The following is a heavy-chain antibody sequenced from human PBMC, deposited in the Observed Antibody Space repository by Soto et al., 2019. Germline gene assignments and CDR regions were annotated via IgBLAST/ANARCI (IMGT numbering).Heavy chain of an antibody. CDR1: GFTFNIYW. CDR3: ARDNWNSY. J-gene: IGHJ4*02. CDR2: IDNDGSAT. V-gene: IGHV3-74*01. D-gene: IGHD1-1*01. Sequence: GGSLRLSCVASGFTFNIYWMHWVRQAPGKGLEWVSRIDNDGSATTYADSVKGRFTISRDDAKNTLFLQMNTLRVDDTAVYYCARDNWNSYWGQGTLVTVSS.